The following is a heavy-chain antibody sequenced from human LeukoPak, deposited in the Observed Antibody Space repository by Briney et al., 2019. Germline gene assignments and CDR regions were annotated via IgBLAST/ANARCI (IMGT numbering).Heavy chain of an antibody. CDR2: IYYSGST. V-gene: IGHV4-30-2*01. D-gene: IGHD7-27*01. CDR3: ARLTGEFDY. J-gene: IGHJ4*02. CDR1: GGSISSGGIS. Sequence: SETLSLTCAVSGGSISSGGISWSWIRQPPGKGLEWIGYIYYSGSTYYNPSLKSRVTISLDKSKNQFSLKLNSVTAADTAVYYCARLTGEFDYWGQGTLVTVSS.